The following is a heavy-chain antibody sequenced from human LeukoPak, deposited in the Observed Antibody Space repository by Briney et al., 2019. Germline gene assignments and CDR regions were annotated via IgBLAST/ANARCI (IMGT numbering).Heavy chain of an antibody. J-gene: IGHJ4*02. V-gene: IGHV4-59*08. D-gene: IGHD3-3*01. Sequence: SETLSLTCTVSGGSITNHYWSWIRQSPGKGLECLGYIYYTGSTKYNPSLQSRVTMSVDTSKDQFSLKLTSVTAADSATYYCARLSSGSSYYPSIYYFESWGQGSLVTVSS. CDR1: GGSITNHY. CDR3: ARLSSGSSYYPSIYYFES. CDR2: IYYTGST.